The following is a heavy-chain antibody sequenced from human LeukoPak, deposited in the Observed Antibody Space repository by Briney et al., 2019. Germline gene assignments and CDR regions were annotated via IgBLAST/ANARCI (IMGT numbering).Heavy chain of an antibody. CDR3: ARFSVAAAGTGWFDP. Sequence: PSETLSLTCTVSGGSISSENYYWSWIRQPPGKGLEWMGYIHYSGSTYYNPSLKSRVTISVDTSKNQLSLKLSSVTAADTAVYYCARFSVAAAGTGWFDPWGQGTLVTVSA. CDR1: GGSISSENYY. V-gene: IGHV4-61*01. CDR2: IHYSGST. J-gene: IGHJ5*02. D-gene: IGHD6-13*01.